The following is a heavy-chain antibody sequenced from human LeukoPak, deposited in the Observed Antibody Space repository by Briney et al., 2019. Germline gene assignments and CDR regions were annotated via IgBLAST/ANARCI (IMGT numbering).Heavy chain of an antibody. J-gene: IGHJ5*02. Sequence: SETLSLTCTVSGGSISSDSYYWSWIRQPAGKGLEWIGRIYTSGSTNYNPSLKSRVTISVGTSKNQFSLKLSSVTAADTAVYYCARAHPYDFWSGYYTGWFDPWGQGTLVTVSS. D-gene: IGHD3-3*01. CDR1: GGSISSDSYY. V-gene: IGHV4-61*02. CDR2: IYTSGST. CDR3: ARAHPYDFWSGYYTGWFDP.